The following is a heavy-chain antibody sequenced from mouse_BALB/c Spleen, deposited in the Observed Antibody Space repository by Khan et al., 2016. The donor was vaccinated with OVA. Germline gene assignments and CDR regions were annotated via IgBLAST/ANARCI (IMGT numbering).Heavy chain of an antibody. Sequence: QVQLQQSGAELARPGASVKMSCKASGYTFTSYTIHWIKQRPGQGLEWIGYITPSSYFTNYNQKFNGKATLTADKSSSTAYMQLSSLTSEDSAVYYCARRTSLYTMDYWGQGTSVTVSS. J-gene: IGHJ4*01. CDR3: ARRTSLYTMDY. V-gene: IGHV1-4*01. CDR2: ITPSSYFT. CDR1: GYTFTSYT.